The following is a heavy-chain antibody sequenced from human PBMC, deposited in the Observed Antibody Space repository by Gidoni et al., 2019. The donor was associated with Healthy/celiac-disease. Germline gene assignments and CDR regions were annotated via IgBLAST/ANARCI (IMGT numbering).Heavy chain of an antibody. J-gene: IGHJ4*02. Sequence: EVQLVESGGGLVKPGWSLRRSCAASGFTFSSYSMNWVRQAPGKGLEWVSSISSSSSYIYYADSVKGRFTISRDNAKNSLYLQMNSLRAEDTAVYYCAVLVVVAAIDYWGQGTLVTVSS. CDR3: AVLVVVAAIDY. V-gene: IGHV3-21*01. CDR1: GFTFSSYS. D-gene: IGHD2-15*01. CDR2: ISSSSSYI.